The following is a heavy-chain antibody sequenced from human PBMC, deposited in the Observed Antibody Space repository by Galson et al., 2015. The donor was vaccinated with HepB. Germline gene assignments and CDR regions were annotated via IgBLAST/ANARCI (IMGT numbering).Heavy chain of an antibody. D-gene: IGHD5-18*01. CDR3: ARDSQLWNPEYYFDY. J-gene: IGHJ4*02. CDR2: ISSSSSYI. CDR1: GFTFSSYS. V-gene: IGHV3-21*01. Sequence: SLRLSCAASGFTFSSYSMNWVRQAPGKGLEWVSSISSSSSYIHYADSVRGRFTISRDNAKNSLYLQMNSLRAEDTTVYYCARDSQLWNPEYYFDYWGQGTLVTVSS.